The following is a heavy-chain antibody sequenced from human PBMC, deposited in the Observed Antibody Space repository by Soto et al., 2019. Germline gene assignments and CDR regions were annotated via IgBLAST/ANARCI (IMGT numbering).Heavy chain of an antibody. D-gene: IGHD6-13*01. J-gene: IGHJ4*02. CDR1: GDSVSSNSAA. CDR2: TYYRSKWYN. Sequence: QVQLQQSGPGLVKPSQTLSLTCALSGDSVSSNSAAWNWIRQSPSRGLEWLGRTYYRSKWYNDYAVSVKSRITSNPDTSKNQFSLQLNSVTPEDTAVYYSARGKWQQLDPYFDYWGQGTLVTVSS. V-gene: IGHV6-1*01. CDR3: ARGKWQQLDPYFDY.